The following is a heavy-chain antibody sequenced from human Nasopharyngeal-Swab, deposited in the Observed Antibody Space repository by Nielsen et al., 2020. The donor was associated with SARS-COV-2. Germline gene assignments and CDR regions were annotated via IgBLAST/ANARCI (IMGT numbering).Heavy chain of an antibody. CDR3: AKVHRIAAGAFDI. V-gene: IGHV3-30*18. J-gene: IGHJ3*02. CDR1: GFTFSSYG. D-gene: IGHD6-13*01. Sequence: GESLKISCAASGFTFSSYGMHWVRQAPGKGLEWVAVISYDGSNKYYADSVKGRFTISRDNSKNTLYPQMNSLRAEDTAVYYCAKVHRIAAGAFDIWGQGTMVTVSS. CDR2: ISYDGSNK.